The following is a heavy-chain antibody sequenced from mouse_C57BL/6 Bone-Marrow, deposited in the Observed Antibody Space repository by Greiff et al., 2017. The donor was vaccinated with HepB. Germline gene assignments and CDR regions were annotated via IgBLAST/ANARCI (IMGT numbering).Heavy chain of an antibody. J-gene: IGHJ3*01. D-gene: IGHD1-1*01. CDR3: AKRVFYYYGSSPVAY. CDR2: IWGGGST. Sequence: VKLMELGPGLVAPSQRLSITCTVSGFSLTSYGVDWVRQPPGKGLEWLGVIWGGGSTNYNSALMSRLSISKDNSKGQVFLKMNSLQTDDTAMDYCAKRVFYYYGSSPVAYWGQGTLVTVAA. V-gene: IGHV2-9*01. CDR1: GFSLTSYG.